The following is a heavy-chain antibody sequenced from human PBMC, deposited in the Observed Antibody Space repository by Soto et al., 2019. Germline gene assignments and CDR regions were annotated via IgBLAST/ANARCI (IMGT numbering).Heavy chain of an antibody. Sequence: VASVKVSCKASGGTFSSYAISWVRQAPGQGLEWMGGIIPIFGTANYAQKFQGRVTITADKSTSTAYMELSSLRSEDTAVYYCARVLYDFWSGYVHYYFDYWGQGTLVTVSS. D-gene: IGHD3-3*01. V-gene: IGHV1-69*06. J-gene: IGHJ4*02. CDR2: IIPIFGTA. CDR3: ARVLYDFWSGYVHYYFDY. CDR1: GGTFSSYA.